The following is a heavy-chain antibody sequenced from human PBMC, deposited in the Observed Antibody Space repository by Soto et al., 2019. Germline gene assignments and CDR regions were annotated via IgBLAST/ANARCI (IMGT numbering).Heavy chain of an antibody. CDR2: IIPIFGTA. Sequence: ASVKVSCKASGGTFSSYAISWVRQAPGQGLEWMGGIIPIFGTANYAQKFQGRVTITADESTSTAYMELSSLRSEDTAVYYCAKGYSYGFITYDYWGQGTLVTVSS. D-gene: IGHD5-18*01. V-gene: IGHV1-69*13. CDR3: AKGYSYGFITYDY. J-gene: IGHJ4*02. CDR1: GGTFSSYA.